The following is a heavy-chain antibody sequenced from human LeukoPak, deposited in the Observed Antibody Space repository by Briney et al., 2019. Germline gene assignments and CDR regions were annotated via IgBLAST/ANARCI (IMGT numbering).Heavy chain of an antibody. Sequence: GRSLRLSCAASGFTFSSYGMHWVRQAPGKGLEWVAAIWYDGSNKYYADSVKGRFTISRDNSKNTLYLQMNSLRAEDTAVYYCAKAPPKTGIAVSGSFDYWGQGTLVTVSS. D-gene: IGHD6-19*01. CDR2: IWYDGSNK. J-gene: IGHJ4*02. CDR3: AKAPPKTGIAVSGSFDY. V-gene: IGHV3-33*06. CDR1: GFTFSSYG.